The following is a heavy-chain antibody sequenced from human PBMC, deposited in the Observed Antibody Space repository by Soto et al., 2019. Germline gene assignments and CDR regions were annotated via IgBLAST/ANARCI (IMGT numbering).Heavy chain of an antibody. CDR2: IYTSGST. CDR1: GGSISSYY. CDR3: ARDSVGRSGPYYYDYGMDV. Sequence: SETLSLTCTVSGGSISSYYWSWIRQPAGKGLEWIGRIYTSGSTNYNPSLKSRVTMSVDTSKNQFSLKLSSVTAADTAVYYCARDSVGRSGPYYYDYGMDVWGQGTTVTVSS. V-gene: IGHV4-4*07. J-gene: IGHJ6*02.